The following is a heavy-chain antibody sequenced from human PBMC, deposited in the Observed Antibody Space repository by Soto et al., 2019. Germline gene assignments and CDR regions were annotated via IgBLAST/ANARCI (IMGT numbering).Heavy chain of an antibody. Sequence: PSETLSLTCTVSGGSISSSSYYWGWIRQPPGKGLEWIGSIYYSGSTYYNPSLKSRVTISVDTSKNQFSLKLSSVTAADTAVYYCARHEVTGMAAAGIGYFDYWGQGTLVTVSS. D-gene: IGHD6-13*01. J-gene: IGHJ4*02. CDR3: ARHEVTGMAAAGIGYFDY. V-gene: IGHV4-39*01. CDR1: GGSISSSSYY. CDR2: IYYSGST.